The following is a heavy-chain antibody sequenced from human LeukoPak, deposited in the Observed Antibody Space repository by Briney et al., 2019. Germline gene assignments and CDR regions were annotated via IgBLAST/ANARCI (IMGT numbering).Heavy chain of an antibody. D-gene: IGHD3-3*01. J-gene: IGHJ4*02. CDR1: GFTFSNYW. Sequence: GGSLRTSCAASGFTFSNYWMSWVRQTPGKGLEWVANIKEDGSDKYYVDSLKGRFTISRDNAKNSLYLQMNSLRAEDTAVYYCAKDRTRQAYWGQGTLVTVSS. V-gene: IGHV3-7*03. CDR3: AKDRTRQAY. CDR2: IKEDGSDK.